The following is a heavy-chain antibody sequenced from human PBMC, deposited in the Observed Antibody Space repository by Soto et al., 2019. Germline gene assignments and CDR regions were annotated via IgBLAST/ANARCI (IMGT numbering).Heavy chain of an antibody. CDR3: ASVRFGEPKN. D-gene: IGHD3-10*01. Sequence: GGSLRLSCAASGFTVSSNYMSWVRQAPGKGLEWVSVIYSGGSTYYADSVKGRFTISRDNSKNTLYLQMNSLRAEDTAVYYCASVRFGEPKNWGQGTLLTVSS. CDR2: IYSGGST. J-gene: IGHJ4*02. CDR1: GFTVSSNY. V-gene: IGHV3-53*01.